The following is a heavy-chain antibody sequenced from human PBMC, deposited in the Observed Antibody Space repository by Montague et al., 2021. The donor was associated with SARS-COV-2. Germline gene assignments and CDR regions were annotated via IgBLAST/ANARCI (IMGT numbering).Heavy chain of an antibody. V-gene: IGHV6-1*01. CDR1: GDSDCSDTAA. CDR3: VRDTGSAQAGFDA. D-gene: IGHD4-17*01. Sequence: CAISGDSDCSDTAAWHWIRQTSSSGLERLGRTFYRSKWTSDYATSAEGRISIDPDTSKNQFFLHLRSVTPEDTGVYYCVRDTGSAQAGFDAWGQGTLVTVSS. J-gene: IGHJ4*02. CDR2: TFYRSKWTS.